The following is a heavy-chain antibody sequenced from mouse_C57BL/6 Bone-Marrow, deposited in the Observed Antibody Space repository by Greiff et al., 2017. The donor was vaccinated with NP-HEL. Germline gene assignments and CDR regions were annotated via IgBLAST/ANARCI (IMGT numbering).Heavy chain of an antibody. Sequence: VQLQESGAELVKPGASVKLSCKASGYTFTEYTIHWVKQRSGKGLEWIGWFYPGSGSIKYNEKFKDKATLTADKSSSQVYMELSRLTSDDSAVYFCARHEKTGSSYFDYWGQGTTLTVSS. V-gene: IGHV1-62-2*01. J-gene: IGHJ2*01. D-gene: IGHD1-1*01. CDR2: FYPGSGSI. CDR3: ARHEKTGSSYFDY. CDR1: GYTFTEYT.